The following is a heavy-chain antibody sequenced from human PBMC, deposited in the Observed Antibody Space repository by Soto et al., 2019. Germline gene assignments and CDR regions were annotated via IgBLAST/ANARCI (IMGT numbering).Heavy chain of an antibody. J-gene: IGHJ3*02. Sequence: SETLSLTCTVSGGSISSYYWSWIRQPPGKGLEWIGYIYYSGSTNYNPSLKSRVTISVDTSKNQFSLKLSSVTAADTAVYYCARDLKYYDFWSGYQGAFDIWGQGTMVTVSS. CDR1: GGSISSYY. CDR3: ARDLKYYDFWSGYQGAFDI. V-gene: IGHV4-59*01. D-gene: IGHD3-3*01. CDR2: IYYSGST.